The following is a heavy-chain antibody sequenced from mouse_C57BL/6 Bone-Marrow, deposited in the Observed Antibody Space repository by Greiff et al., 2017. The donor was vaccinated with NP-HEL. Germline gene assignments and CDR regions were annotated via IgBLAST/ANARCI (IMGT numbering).Heavy chain of an antibody. CDR2: IWSGGST. Sequence: VKLLESGPGLVQPSQSLSITCTVSGFSLTSYGVHWVRQSPGKGLEWLGVIWSGGSTDYNAAFISRLSISKDNSKSHVFFKMNSLQADDTAIYYCAEGGYGQRYWGQGTLVTVSA. CDR3: AEGGYGQRY. CDR1: GFSLTSYG. V-gene: IGHV2-2*01. J-gene: IGHJ3*01. D-gene: IGHD2-2*01.